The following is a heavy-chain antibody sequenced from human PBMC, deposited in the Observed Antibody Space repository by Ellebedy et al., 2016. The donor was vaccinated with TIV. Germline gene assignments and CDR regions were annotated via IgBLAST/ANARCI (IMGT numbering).Heavy chain of an antibody. CDR1: GFPFDSYV. J-gene: IGHJ4*02. Sequence: GESLKISCAASGFPFDSYVMNWVRQAPGKGLEWVALISYDGSNKYFADSVQGRFTISRDNSQNTLYLLMNSLRAEDTAVYYCARYGNLGYWGQGTLVTVSS. CDR3: ARYGNLGY. D-gene: IGHD1-1*01. CDR2: ISYDGSNK. V-gene: IGHV3-30*04.